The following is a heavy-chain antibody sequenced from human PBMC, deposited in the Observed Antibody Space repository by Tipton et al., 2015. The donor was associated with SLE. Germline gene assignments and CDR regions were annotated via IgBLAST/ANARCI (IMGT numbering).Heavy chain of an antibody. V-gene: IGHV4-34*01. D-gene: IGHD4-23*01. CDR2: INHSGST. Sequence: TLSLTCAVYGGSFSGYYWSWIRQPPGKGLEWIGEINHSGSTNYNPSLKSRVTISVDTSKNRFSLKLSSVTAADTAVYYCARESGKAMYYYYYYMDVWGKGTTVTISS. CDR1: GGSFSGYY. CDR3: ARESGKAMYYYYYYMDV. J-gene: IGHJ6*03.